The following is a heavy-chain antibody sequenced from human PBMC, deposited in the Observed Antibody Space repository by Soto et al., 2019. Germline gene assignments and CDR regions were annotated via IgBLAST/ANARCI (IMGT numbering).Heavy chain of an antibody. CDR1: GFIVSSNY. D-gene: IGHD2-2*02. CDR3: AGNTEKGY. Sequence: EVQLVESGGGLVQPGGSLRLSCAASGFIVSSNYMSWVRQAPGKGLEWVSVIYSGGKIDYVDSVKGRFTSSRDNSKNTLYLQMNSLRVDDSGVYYCAGNTEKGYWGQGTLVTVSS. J-gene: IGHJ4*02. CDR2: IYSGGKI. V-gene: IGHV3-66*01.